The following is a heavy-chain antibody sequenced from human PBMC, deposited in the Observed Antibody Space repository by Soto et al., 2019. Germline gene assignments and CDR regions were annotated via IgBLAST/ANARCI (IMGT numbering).Heavy chain of an antibody. CDR3: ARDNRHCCSGSYYYYYGMDV. D-gene: IGHD3-10*02. Sequence: QVQLVESGGGVVQPGRSLRLSCAASGFTFSSYAMHWVRQAPGKGLEWVAVISYDGSNKYYADSVKGRFTISRDNSKNTLYLQMNSLRAEDTAVYYCARDNRHCCSGSYYYYYGMDVWGQGTTVTVSS. V-gene: IGHV3-30-3*01. CDR2: ISYDGSNK. CDR1: GFTFSSYA. J-gene: IGHJ6*02.